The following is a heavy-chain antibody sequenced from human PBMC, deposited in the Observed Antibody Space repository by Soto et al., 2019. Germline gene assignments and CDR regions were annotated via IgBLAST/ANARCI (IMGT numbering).Heavy chain of an antibody. CDR3: ARPGDYGDYSLLSWSYFDY. CDR1: GGSISSSSYY. V-gene: IGHV4-39*01. CDR2: IYYSGST. D-gene: IGHD4-17*01. Sequence: SETLSLTCTVSGGSISSSSYYWGWIRQPPGKGLEWIGSIYYSGSTYYNPSLKSRVTISVDTSKNQFSLKLSSVTAADTAVYYCARPGDYGDYSLLSWSYFDYWGQGTLVTVSS. J-gene: IGHJ4*02.